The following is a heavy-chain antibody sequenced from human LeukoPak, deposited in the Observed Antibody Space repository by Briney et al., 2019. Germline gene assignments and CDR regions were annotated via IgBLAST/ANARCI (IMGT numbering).Heavy chain of an antibody. CDR2: IIPILGIT. V-gene: IGHV1-69*04. D-gene: IGHD2-15*01. CDR1: GGTFSSYA. CDR3: ASLGCSGGSCYSSY. Sequence: ASVKVSCKASGGTFSSYAISWVRQAPGQGLEWMGRIIPILGITNYAQKFQGRVTITADKSTSTAYMELSSLRSEDTAVYYCASLGCSGGSCYSSYWGQGTLVTVSS. J-gene: IGHJ4*02.